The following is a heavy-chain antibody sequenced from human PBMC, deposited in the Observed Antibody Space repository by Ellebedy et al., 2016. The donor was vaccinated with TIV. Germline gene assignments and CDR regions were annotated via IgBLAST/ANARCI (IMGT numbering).Heavy chain of an antibody. CDR3: TRETNPPPGALAGTGFDC. CDR2: KRFDGRNE. D-gene: IGHD6-19*01. J-gene: IGHJ4*02. CDR1: GFTFTNYG. V-gene: IGHV3-30*02. Sequence: GGSLRLSCAASGFTFTNYGMHWVRQAPGKGLEWVAFKRFDGRNEYNGDSVKGRFIISRDLSKNTLYLQMNRLRSEDTGIYYCTRETNPPPGALAGTGFDCWGQGALVIVSS.